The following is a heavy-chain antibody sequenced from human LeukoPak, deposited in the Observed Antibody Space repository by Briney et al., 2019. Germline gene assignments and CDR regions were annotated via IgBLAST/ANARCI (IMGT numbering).Heavy chain of an antibody. CDR1: GYTFTCYY. D-gene: IGHD3-10*01. J-gene: IGHJ6*03. V-gene: IGHV1-2*02. CDR3: ARDYRYYYGSVGVGYMDV. CDR2: INPNSGGT. Sequence: ASVKVSCKSSGYTFTCYYMHWVRQAPGQGLEWMGWINPNSGGTNYAQKFQVRVTITSDESTSTAYMELSSLRSEDTAVYYCARDYRYYYGSVGVGYMDVWGKGTPVTVSS.